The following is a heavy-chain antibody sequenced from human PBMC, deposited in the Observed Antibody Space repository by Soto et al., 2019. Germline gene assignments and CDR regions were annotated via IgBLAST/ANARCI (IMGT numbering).Heavy chain of an antibody. CDR3: AIFGSAAAGKDFQH. CDR2: ISYDGSNK. Sequence: GGSLRLSCAASGFTFSSYGMHWVRQAPGKGLEWVAVISYDGSNKYYADSVKGRFTISRDNSKNTLYLQMNSLRAEDTAVYYCAIFGSAAAGKDFQHWGQGTLVTVSS. J-gene: IGHJ1*01. V-gene: IGHV3-30*03. D-gene: IGHD6-13*01. CDR1: GFTFSSYG.